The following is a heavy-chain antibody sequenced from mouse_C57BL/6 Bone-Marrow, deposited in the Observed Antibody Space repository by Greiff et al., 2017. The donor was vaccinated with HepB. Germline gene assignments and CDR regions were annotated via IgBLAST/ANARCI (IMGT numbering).Heavy chain of an antibody. Sequence: EVQRVESGGDLVKPGGSLKLSCAASGFTFSSYGMSWVRQTPDKRLEWVATISSGGSYTYYPDSVKGRFTISRDNAKNTRYLQMSSLKSEDTAMYYCASRLHGAWFAYWGQGTLVTVSA. CDR3: ASRLHGAWFAY. CDR1: GFTFSSYG. V-gene: IGHV5-6*01. CDR2: ISSGGSYT. D-gene: IGHD2-4*01. J-gene: IGHJ3*01.